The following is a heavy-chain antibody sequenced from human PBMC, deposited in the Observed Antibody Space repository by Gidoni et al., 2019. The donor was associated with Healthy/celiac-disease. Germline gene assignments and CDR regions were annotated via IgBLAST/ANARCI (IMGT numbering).Heavy chain of an antibody. CDR3: AKDRTGTATLDY. Sequence: EVQLVESGGVVVQPGGSLRLSCAASGFTFDDYTMHWVRQAPGKGLEWVSLISWDVGSTYYADSVKGRFTISRDNSKNSLYLQMNSLRTEDTALYYCAKDRTGTATLDYWGQGTLVTVSS. V-gene: IGHV3-43*01. CDR2: ISWDVGST. D-gene: IGHD1-1*01. J-gene: IGHJ4*02. CDR1: GFTFDDYT.